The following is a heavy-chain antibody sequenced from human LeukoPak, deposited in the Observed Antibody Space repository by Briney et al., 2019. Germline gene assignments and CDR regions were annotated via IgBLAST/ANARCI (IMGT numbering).Heavy chain of an antibody. V-gene: IGHV4-4*07. CDR2: IYTSVSP. D-gene: IGHD6-13*01. Sequence: SETLSLTCTVSGGSISSYDWSWIRQPAGKGLEWIGRIYTSVSPNYNPSLKSRVTMSVDTSKNQFSLKLSSVTAADTAVYYCARLSSSWYQDWYFDLWGRGTLVTVSS. CDR1: GGSISSYD. J-gene: IGHJ2*01. CDR3: ARLSSSWYQDWYFDL.